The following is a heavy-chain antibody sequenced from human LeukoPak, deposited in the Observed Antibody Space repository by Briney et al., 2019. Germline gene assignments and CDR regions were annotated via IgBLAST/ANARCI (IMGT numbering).Heavy chain of an antibody. CDR3: ARFWSGFDY. D-gene: IGHD3-3*01. J-gene: IGHJ4*02. V-gene: IGHV4-59*01. Sequence: SETLSVTCSVSGGSIGGYKWTWIRQPPGTGPEWIGYIYDTGSTNYNSSHRSRVTISVDTSRNQFSLKLHSVTAADTAVYYCARFWSGFDYWGQGALVTVSS. CDR2: IYDTGST. CDR1: GGSIGGYK.